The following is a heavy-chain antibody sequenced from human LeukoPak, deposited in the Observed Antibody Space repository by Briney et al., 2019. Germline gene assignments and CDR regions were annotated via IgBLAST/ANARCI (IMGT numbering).Heavy chain of an antibody. V-gene: IGHV3-23*01. CDR2: ISGSGGST. Sequence: GGSPRLSCAASGFTFSSYAMSWVRQAPGKGLEWVSAISGSGGSTYYADSVKGRFSISRDNSKNTLFLQMNSLRAEDTAVYYCARDLETWIQPGYFDYWGQGTLVTVSS. CDR1: GFTFSSYA. CDR3: ARDLETWIQPGYFDY. D-gene: IGHD5-18*01. J-gene: IGHJ4*02.